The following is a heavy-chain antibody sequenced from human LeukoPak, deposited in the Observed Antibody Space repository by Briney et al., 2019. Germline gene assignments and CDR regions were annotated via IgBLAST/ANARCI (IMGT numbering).Heavy chain of an antibody. CDR3: ARDGELLWFGNVDYYYMDV. D-gene: IGHD3-10*01. Sequence: GGSLRLSCAASGFTFSSYWMSWVRQAPGKGLEWVANIKHDGSEKYYVDSVKGRFTISRDNAKNSLYLQMNGLRVEDTAVYHCARDGELLWFGNVDYYYMDVWGKGTTVTVSS. V-gene: IGHV3-7*01. J-gene: IGHJ6*03. CDR2: IKHDGSEK. CDR1: GFTFSSYW.